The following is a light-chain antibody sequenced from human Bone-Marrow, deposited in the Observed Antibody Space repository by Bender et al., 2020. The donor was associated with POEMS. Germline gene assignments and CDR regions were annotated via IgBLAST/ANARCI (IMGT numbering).Light chain of an antibody. J-gene: IGLJ2*01. CDR3: GSYGGSLNLI. V-gene: IGLV2-23*02. Sequence: QSALTQPASVSGSPGQSITISCTGSSSDVGSHNLVSWYQQYPHKAPKLIIYDVTYRPSGVSDRFSGSKSGNTASLTVSGLQAEDEAYYYCGSYGGSLNLIFGGGTMLTVL. CDR2: DVT. CDR1: SSDVGSHNL.